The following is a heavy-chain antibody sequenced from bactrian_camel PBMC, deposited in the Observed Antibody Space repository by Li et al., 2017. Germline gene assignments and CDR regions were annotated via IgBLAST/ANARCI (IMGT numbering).Heavy chain of an antibody. CDR1: VASFYC. D-gene: IGHD7*01. CDR2: IDDVGST. CDR3: NKWLLFDVLRPRYVRL. J-gene: IGHJ4*01. V-gene: IGHV3S53*01. Sequence: HVQLVESGGGLVHPGGTLRLSCAAPVASFYCMGWYRQTLGKEREAVAAIDDVGSTSYANFAKGRFTISRDNAKSTLYLQMNNLKPDDGGTVYRNKWLLFDVLRPRYVRLLGPGDPGHRL.